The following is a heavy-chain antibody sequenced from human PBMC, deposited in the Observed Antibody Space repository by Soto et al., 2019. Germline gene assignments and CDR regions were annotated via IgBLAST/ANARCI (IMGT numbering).Heavy chain of an antibody. CDR2: IIPIFCTA. Sequence: KVSCKASGGTFSSSAISWVRQAPGQGLEWMGGIIPIFCTANYAHRLQVRFTMTRATPTSTVYRERSSLTSEDTPVYPCATRDPGHYWGQEPLATFPS. J-gene: IGHJ4*02. CDR1: GGTFSSSA. CDR3: ATRDPGHY. V-gene: IGHV1-69*05.